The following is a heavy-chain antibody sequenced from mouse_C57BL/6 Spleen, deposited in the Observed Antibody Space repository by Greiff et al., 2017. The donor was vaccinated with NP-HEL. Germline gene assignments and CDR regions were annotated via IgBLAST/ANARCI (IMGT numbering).Heavy chain of an antibody. CDR1: GFTFSSYA. D-gene: IGHD3-2*02. CDR3: TREDSSGYDYAMDY. CDR2: ISSGGDYI. V-gene: IGHV5-9-1*02. Sequence: EVKLVESGEGLVKPGGSLKLSCAASGFTFSSYAMSWVRQTPEKRLEWVAYISSGGDYIYYADTVKGRFTISRDNARNTLYLQMSSLKSEDTAMYYGTREDSSGYDYAMDYWGQGTSVTVSS. J-gene: IGHJ4*01.